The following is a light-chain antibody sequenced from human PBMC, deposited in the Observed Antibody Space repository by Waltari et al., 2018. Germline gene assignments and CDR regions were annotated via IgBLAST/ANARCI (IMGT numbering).Light chain of an antibody. J-gene: IGLJ3*02. CDR3: QSYDSSLSGWV. V-gene: IGLV1-40*01. CDR2: GDS. Sequence: QQLPGPAPKRRCEGDSNRPAGGPDRFSGSKSGTAACLAITGLQAEDEADYYCQSYDSSLSGWVFGGGTKLTIL.